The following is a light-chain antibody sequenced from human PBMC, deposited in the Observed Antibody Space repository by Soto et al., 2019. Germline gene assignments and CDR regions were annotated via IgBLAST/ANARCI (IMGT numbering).Light chain of an antibody. V-gene: IGLV2-11*01. J-gene: IGLJ3*02. CDR3: CSYAGSYTVV. CDR2: DVT. Sequence: QSVLTQPRSVSGSPGQSVTISCAGTSSDVGAYNWVSWYQQHPGNVPKLIIYDVTRRPSGVPDRFSGSKSGNTASLTISGLQADDEADYYCCSYAGSYTVVFGGGTKLTVL. CDR1: SSDVGAYNW.